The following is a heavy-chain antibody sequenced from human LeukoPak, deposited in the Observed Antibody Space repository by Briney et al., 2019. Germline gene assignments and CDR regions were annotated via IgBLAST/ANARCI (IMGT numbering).Heavy chain of an antibody. CDR1: DGSITSDY. V-gene: IGHV4-59*01. CDR2: IYYSGST. Sequence: SETLSLTCTVSDGSITSDYWSWIRQPPGKGLEWIGYIYYSGSTNYNPSLKSRVTISVDTSKNQFSLKLSSVTAADTAVYYCARVRAGYRDYYYYMDVWGKGTTVTVSS. D-gene: IGHD2-15*01. J-gene: IGHJ6*03. CDR3: ARVRAGYRDYYYYMDV.